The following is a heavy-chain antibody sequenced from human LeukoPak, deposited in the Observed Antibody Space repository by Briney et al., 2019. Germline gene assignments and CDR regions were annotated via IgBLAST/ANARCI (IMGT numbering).Heavy chain of an antibody. J-gene: IGHJ5*02. CDR1: GYTFTGYY. CDR2: INPNSGGT. CDR3: ARDRVRAPGIAVAGTGRWFDP. Sequence: ASVKVPCKASGYTFTGYYMHWVRQAPGQGLEWMGWINPNSGGTNYAQKFQGRVTMTRDTSISTAYMELSRLRSDDTAVYYCARDRVRAPGIAVAGTGRWFDPWGQGTLVTVSS. D-gene: IGHD6-19*01. V-gene: IGHV1-2*02.